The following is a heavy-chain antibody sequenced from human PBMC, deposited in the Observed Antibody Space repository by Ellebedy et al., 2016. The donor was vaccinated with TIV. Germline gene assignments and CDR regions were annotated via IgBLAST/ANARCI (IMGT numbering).Heavy chain of an antibody. V-gene: IGHV4-59*08. J-gene: IGHJ4*02. D-gene: IGHD4-17*01. CDR3: ARRTVTSRFDY. CDR1: GDSISSYH. Sequence: MPSETLSLTCRVSGDSISSYHWSWIRQPPGKGLEWIGYIYHSGSTNYNPSLKSRVTMSIDTSKNQFSLKLSSVTAADTAFYYCARRTVTSRFDYWGQGTLVTVSS. CDR2: IYHSGST.